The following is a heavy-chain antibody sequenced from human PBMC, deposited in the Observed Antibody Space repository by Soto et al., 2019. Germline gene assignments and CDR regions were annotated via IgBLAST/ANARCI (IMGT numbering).Heavy chain of an antibody. J-gene: IGHJ5*02. CDR1: GYTFTSYG. CDR3: ARVPPVDIPHPDNWFDP. D-gene: IGHD6-19*01. V-gene: IGHV1-18*04. CDR2: ISAYDGNT. Sequence: ASVKVSCKASGYTFTSYGISWVRQAPGQGLEWMGWISAYDGNTNYAQKLQGRVTMTTDTSTSTAYMELRSLRSDDTAVYYCARVPPVDIPHPDNWFDPWGQGTLVTVSS.